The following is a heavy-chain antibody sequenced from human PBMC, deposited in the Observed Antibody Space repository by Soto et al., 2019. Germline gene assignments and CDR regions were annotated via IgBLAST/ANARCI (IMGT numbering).Heavy chain of an antibody. J-gene: IGHJ4*02. CDR1: GFTFSSYA. D-gene: IGHD6-13*01. CDR3: TTRGIAAAGNLDY. CDR2: IKSKTDGGTT. V-gene: IGHV3-15*01. Sequence: GSLRLSCAASGFTFSSYAMSWVRQAPGKGLEWVGRIKSKTDGGTTDYAAPVKGRFTISRDDSKNTLYLQMNSLKTEDTAVYYCTTRGIAAAGNLDYWGQGTLVTVSS.